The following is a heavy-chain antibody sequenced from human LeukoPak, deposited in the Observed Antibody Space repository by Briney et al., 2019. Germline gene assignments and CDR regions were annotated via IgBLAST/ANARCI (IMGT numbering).Heavy chain of an antibody. V-gene: IGHV3-21*01. CDR2: ISSGSSYI. D-gene: IGHD2-2*01. CDR1: GFTFSSYS. CDR3: ARGVMPQLPDWFDP. Sequence: GGSLRLSCAASGFTFSSYSMNWVRQAPGKGLEWVSSISSGSSYIYYADSVKGRFTISRDNAKNSLYLQMNSLRAEDTAVYYCARGVMPQLPDWFDPRGQGTLVTVSS. J-gene: IGHJ5*02.